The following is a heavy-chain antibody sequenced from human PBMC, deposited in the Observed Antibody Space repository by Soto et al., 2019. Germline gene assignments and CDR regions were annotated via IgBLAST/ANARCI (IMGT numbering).Heavy chain of an antibody. V-gene: IGHV4-31*03. CDR2: ISYSGST. CDR3: ATPVVFSPPLPDSDF. J-gene: IGHJ4*02. CDR1: GGSITSGGYY. D-gene: IGHD1-26*01. Sequence: QVQLQESGPGLVKPSQTLSLTCTVSGGSITSGGYYWNWIRQQPGKGLEWIGYISYSGSTYYNPSLQSRVTISVDTSKSQFSLKLTSVTAADTAVYYCATPVVFSPPLPDSDFWGQGTLVTVSS.